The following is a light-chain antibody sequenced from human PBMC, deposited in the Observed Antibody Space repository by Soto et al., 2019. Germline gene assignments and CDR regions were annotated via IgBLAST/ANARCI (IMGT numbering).Light chain of an antibody. Sequence: EIVLPQSPGTLSLSPGERASLSCRASQSVSSSYLAWYQQKPGQAPRLLLYGASSRATGIPDRFSGSGSETDFTLTISRLEPEDFALYYCQQYGSSPITFGQGTRLENK. CDR3: QQYGSSPIT. J-gene: IGKJ5*01. CDR1: QSVSSSY. CDR2: GAS. V-gene: IGKV3-20*01.